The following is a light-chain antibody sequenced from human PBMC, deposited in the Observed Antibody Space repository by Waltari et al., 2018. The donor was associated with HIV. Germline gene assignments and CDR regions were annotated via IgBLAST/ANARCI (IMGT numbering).Light chain of an antibody. J-gene: IGLJ2*01. CDR2: EVS. CDR1: SSDVCGYHY. CDR3: SSYAGSNNLL. Sequence: QSALTQPPSASGSPGQSVTISCTGTSSDVCGYHYVSWYQQHPGKAPKLMIYEVSKRPSGVPDRFSGSKSGNTASLTVSGLQAEDEADYYCSSYAGSNNLLFGGGTKLTVL. V-gene: IGLV2-8*01.